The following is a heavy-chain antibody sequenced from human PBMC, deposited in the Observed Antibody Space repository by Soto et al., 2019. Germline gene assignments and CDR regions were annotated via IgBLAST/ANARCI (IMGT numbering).Heavy chain of an antibody. D-gene: IGHD2-15*01. CDR3: TIGSWSGEVFDI. J-gene: IGHJ3*02. CDR2: IIPMLGIR. CDR1: GGTFSTYS. Sequence: QVQLVQSGAEVKKPGSSVKVSCKDSGGTFSTYSMFWVRQAPGQGLEWMGRIIPMLGIRNYAQRFQDRVRITEDKTTATAHMELSSLRSEDTAVYYCTIGSWSGEVFDIWGQGTMVTVSS. V-gene: IGHV1-69*02.